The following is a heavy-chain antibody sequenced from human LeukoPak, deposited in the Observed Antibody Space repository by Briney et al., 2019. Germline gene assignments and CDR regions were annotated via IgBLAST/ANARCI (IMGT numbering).Heavy chain of an antibody. Sequence: GGSLRLSCAASGFTFSTYSMNWVRQAPGKGLEWVSAISGSGGSTYYADSVNGRFTISRDNSKNTLYLQMNSLRAEDTAVYYRAKNYGSAASPFDYWGQGTLVTVSS. V-gene: IGHV3-23*01. D-gene: IGHD3-10*01. CDR2: ISGSGGST. CDR1: GFTFSTYS. J-gene: IGHJ4*02. CDR3: AKNYGSAASPFDY.